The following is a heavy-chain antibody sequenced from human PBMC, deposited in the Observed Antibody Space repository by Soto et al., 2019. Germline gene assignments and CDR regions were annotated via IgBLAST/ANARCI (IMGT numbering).Heavy chain of an antibody. Sequence: SETLSLTCTVSGGSISSYYWSWIRQPPGKGLEWIGYIYYSGSTNYNPSLKSRVTISVDTSKNQFSLKLSSVTAADTAVYYCARYSSLIAAAGTSNWFDPWGQGTLVTVSS. V-gene: IGHV4-59*01. CDR2: IYYSGST. CDR1: GGSISSYY. CDR3: ARYSSLIAAAGTSNWFDP. J-gene: IGHJ5*02. D-gene: IGHD6-13*01.